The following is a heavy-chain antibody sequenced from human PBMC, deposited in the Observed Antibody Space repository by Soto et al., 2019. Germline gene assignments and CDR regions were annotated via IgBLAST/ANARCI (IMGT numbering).Heavy chain of an antibody. CDR2: IKFDGSGI. CDR1: RFTFSVYW. D-gene: IGHD5-12*01. CDR3: VRDSGYISVDSVNHDFDY. V-gene: IGHV3-7*01. J-gene: IGHJ4*02. Sequence: EVQLVESGGKVVQPGVSLSLSCVASRFTFSVYWMSWVRQAPGEGLEWVARIKFDGSGIQYADSVKGRFSIARDNAGNSVYLQMLSLRAEDTAVYYCVRDSGYISVDSVNHDFDYWCQGDLVTVPS.